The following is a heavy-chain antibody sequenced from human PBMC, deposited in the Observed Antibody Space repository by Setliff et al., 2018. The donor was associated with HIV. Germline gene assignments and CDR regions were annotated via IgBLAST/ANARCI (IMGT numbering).Heavy chain of an antibody. CDR1: GYTFTGYY. D-gene: IGHD2-15*01. CDR2: INPNSGGT. V-gene: IGHV1-2*02. J-gene: IGHJ4*02. Sequence: ASVKVSCKASGYTFTGYYMHWVRQAPGQGLEWMGWINPNSGGTNYAQKFQGRVIMTRDTSISTAYMELSRLRSDDTAVYYCARALDSSADIEGYFDFWGQGMLVTVSS. CDR3: ARALDSSADIEGYFDF.